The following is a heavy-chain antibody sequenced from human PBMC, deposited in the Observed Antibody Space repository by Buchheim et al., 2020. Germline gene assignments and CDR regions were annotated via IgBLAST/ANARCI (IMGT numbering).Heavy chain of an antibody. V-gene: IGHV4-59*01. Sequence: QVQLQESGPGLVKPPETLSLTCTVSNGSISNYYWTWIRQSPGRDLEWIGHIYYSGTATYNPSLKSRVTISVDTFKDQFTLKLNSVTAADTAVYYCARLNDFWSGYWDYWGQGIL. CDR2: IYYSGTA. CDR3: ARLNDFWSGYWDY. D-gene: IGHD3-3*01. CDR1: NGSISNYY. J-gene: IGHJ4*02.